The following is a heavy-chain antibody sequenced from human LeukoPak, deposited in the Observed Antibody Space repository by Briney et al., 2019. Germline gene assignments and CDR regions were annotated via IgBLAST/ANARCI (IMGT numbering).Heavy chain of an antibody. Sequence: ASVKVSCKASGYTFTSYDINWVRQATGQGLEWMGWMNPNSGNTGYAQKFQGRVTMTRNTSISTAYMELSSLRSEATAVYYCARWVRYFDWSKLYYYYGMDVWGQGTTVTVSS. D-gene: IGHD3-9*01. V-gene: IGHV1-8*01. CDR1: GYTFTSYD. CDR2: MNPNSGNT. J-gene: IGHJ6*02. CDR3: ARWVRYFDWSKLYYYYGMDV.